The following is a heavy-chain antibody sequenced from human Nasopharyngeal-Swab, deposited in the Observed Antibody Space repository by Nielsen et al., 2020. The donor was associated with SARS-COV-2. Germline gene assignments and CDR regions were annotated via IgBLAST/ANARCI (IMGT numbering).Heavy chain of an antibody. V-gene: IGHV4-30-2*01. D-gene: IGHD6-13*01. J-gene: IGHJ4*02. CDR3: ARVGAAAVEAFDY. Sequence: SETLSLTCAVSGGSISSGGYSWSWIRQPPGKGLEWIGYIYHSGSTYYNPSLKNRVTISVDRSKNQFSLKLSSVTAADTAVYYCARVGAAAVEAFDYWGQGTLVTVSS. CDR2: IYHSGST. CDR1: GGSISSGGYS.